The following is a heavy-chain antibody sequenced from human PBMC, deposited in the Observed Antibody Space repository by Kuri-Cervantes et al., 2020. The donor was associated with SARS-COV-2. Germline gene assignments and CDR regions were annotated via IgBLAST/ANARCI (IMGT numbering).Heavy chain of an antibody. CDR3: ARDHSSGLRY. V-gene: IGHV3-21*01. D-gene: IGHD6-19*01. CDR2: ISSSSSYI. J-gene: IGHJ4*02. CDR1: GFTFSSYS. Sequence: GESLKISCAASGFTFSSYSMNWVRQAPGKGLEWVSSISSSSSYIYYADSVKGRFTISRDNAKNSLYLQMNSLRAEDTAVYYCARDHSSGLRYRGQGTLVTVSS.